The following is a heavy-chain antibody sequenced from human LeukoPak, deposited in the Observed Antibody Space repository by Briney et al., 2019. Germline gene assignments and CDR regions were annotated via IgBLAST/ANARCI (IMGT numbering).Heavy chain of an antibody. D-gene: IGHD5-18*01. J-gene: IGHJ4*02. Sequence: PGGSLRLSCAASGFTFSSYGMHWVRQAPGKGLEWVAFIRYDGSNKYYADSVKGRFTISRDNSKNTLYLHVNSLRPEDTAVYFCARGGAYSYLNPLDYWGQGTLVTVSS. V-gene: IGHV3-30*02. CDR2: IRYDGSNK. CDR3: ARGGAYSYLNPLDY. CDR1: GFTFSSYG.